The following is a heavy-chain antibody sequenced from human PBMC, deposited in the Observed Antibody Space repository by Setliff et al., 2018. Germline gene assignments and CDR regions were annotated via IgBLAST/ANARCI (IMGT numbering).Heavy chain of an antibody. V-gene: IGHV4-59*12. D-gene: IGHD3-3*01. CDR3: ARGVNYYYYYMDV. CDR1: GGSLSTYY. J-gene: IGHJ6*03. CDR2: IYHSGST. Sequence: PSETLSLTCTVSGGSLSTYYWSWIRQSPGKGLEWIGEIYHSGSTNYNPSLKSRVTISVDKSKNQFSLKLSSVTAADTAVYYCARGVNYYYYYMDVWGKGTTVTVSS.